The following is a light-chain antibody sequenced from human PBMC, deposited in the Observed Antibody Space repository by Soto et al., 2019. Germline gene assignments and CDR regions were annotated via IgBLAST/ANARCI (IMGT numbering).Light chain of an antibody. J-gene: IGKJ4*01. Sequence: DIQMTQSPSTLSGSVGDRVTITCRASQTISSWLAWYQQKPGKAPKLLIYKASTLKSGVPSRFSGSGSGTEFTLTISSLQPDDFATYYCQQSYTTPRFGGGTKVDIK. CDR1: QTISSW. V-gene: IGKV1-5*03. CDR2: KAS. CDR3: QQSYTTPR.